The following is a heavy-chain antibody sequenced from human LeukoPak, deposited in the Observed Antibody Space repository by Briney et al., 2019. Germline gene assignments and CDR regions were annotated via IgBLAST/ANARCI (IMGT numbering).Heavy chain of an antibody. V-gene: IGHV3-30*04. D-gene: IGHD1-26*01. CDR3: AKDGGSNSYWYFDL. CDR1: RFTFGNYV. J-gene: IGHJ2*01. Sequence: GGSLRLSCAASRFTFGNYVMHWGRQAPGKGLEGVAVIAHDGNNKYYPDSVKGRFTISRDNSKNTLYLQMSSLRAEDTAVYFCAKDGGSNSYWYFDLWGRGTLVTVSS. CDR2: IAHDGNNK.